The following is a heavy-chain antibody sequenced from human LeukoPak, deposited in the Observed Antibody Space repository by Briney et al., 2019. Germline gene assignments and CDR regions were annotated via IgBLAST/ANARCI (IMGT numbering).Heavy chain of an antibody. V-gene: IGHV3-7*03. CDR3: ARGLGKGSSDY. CDR2: INQPGSQK. D-gene: IGHD6-6*01. Sequence: PGGSLRLSCVAPGFTFSYSWMIWVRQAPGKGLEWVANINQPGSQKYHVDSVKGRFTISRDNARNSLFLQMNSLTADDTAVYYCARGLGKGSSDYWGQGTLVTVSS. CDR1: GFTFSYSW. J-gene: IGHJ4*02.